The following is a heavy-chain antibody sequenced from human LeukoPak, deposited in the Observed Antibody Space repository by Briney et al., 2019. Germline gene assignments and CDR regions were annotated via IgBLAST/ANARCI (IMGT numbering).Heavy chain of an antibody. CDR2: IYYSGRA. Sequence: PSETLSLTCTVSGGSLSSYYWSWIRQPPGKGLEWLGYIYYSGRAKYNPSLKSRVTISVDTSKNQFSLKLSSVTAGDTAVYYCARAPGIAAAGTHFDFWGQGTLVTVSS. CDR3: ARAPGIAAAGTHFDF. D-gene: IGHD6-13*01. V-gene: IGHV4-59*01. CDR1: GGSLSSYY. J-gene: IGHJ4*02.